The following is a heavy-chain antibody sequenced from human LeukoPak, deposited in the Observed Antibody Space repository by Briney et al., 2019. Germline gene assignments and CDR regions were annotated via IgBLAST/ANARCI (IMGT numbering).Heavy chain of an antibody. CDR3: ARDLGYDSSGYHY. CDR2: IYTSGST. Sequence: PSETLSLTCAGSGDSFSTSYWTWIRHPAGKGLEWIGRIYTSGSTNYNPSLKSRVTMSIDTSKKQFSLKLSSVTAADTAVYYCARDLGYDSSGYHYWGQGTLVTVSS. V-gene: IGHV4-4*07. D-gene: IGHD3-22*01. J-gene: IGHJ4*02. CDR1: GDSFSTSY.